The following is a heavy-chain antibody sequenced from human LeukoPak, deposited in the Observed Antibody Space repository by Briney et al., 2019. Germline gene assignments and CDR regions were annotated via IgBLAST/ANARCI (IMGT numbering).Heavy chain of an antibody. V-gene: IGHV4-30-2*01. CDR2: IYHSGST. D-gene: IGHD3-10*01. Sequence: SQTLSLTCTVPGGSISSGGYYWSWIRQPPGKGLEWIGYIYHSGSTYYNPSLKSRVTISVDRSKNQFSLKLSSVTAADTAVYYCARGLRGVIPFDYWGQGTLVTVSS. CDR1: GGSISSGGYY. CDR3: ARGLRGVIPFDY. J-gene: IGHJ4*02.